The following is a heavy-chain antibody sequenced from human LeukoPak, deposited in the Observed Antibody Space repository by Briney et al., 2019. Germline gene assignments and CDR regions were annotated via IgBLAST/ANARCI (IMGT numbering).Heavy chain of an antibody. CDR2: IRSSSGTI. D-gene: IGHD2-15*01. CDR1: GFTFSSNS. Sequence: QPGGSLRLSCAASGFTFSSNSMNWVRQAPGKGLGWVSYIRSSSGTIYYADSVKGRFTISRDNAKNSRYLQMNSLRAEDTAVYYCARELGYCSGGSCYNIRFDPWGQGTLVTVSS. CDR3: ARELGYCSGGSCYNIRFDP. V-gene: IGHV3-48*01. J-gene: IGHJ5*02.